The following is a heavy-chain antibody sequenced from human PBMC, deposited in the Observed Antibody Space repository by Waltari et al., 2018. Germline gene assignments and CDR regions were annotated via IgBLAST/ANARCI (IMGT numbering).Heavy chain of an antibody. D-gene: IGHD3-3*01. V-gene: IGHV1-2*04. Sequence: QVQLVQSGAEVKKPGASVKVSCTASGYTFTGYYMHWVRQAPGQGLEWMGWINPNSGGTNYAQKVQGWVTMTRDTSISTAYMELSRLRSDDTAVYYCARAGHYDFYGMDVWGQGTTVTVSS. CDR3: ARAGHYDFYGMDV. CDR1: GYTFTGYY. CDR2: INPNSGGT. J-gene: IGHJ6*02.